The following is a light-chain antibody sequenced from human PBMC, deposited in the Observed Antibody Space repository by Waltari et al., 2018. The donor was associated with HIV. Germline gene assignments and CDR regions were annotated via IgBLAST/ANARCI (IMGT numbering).Light chain of an antibody. CDR3: QSYDRSLSGGV. V-gene: IGLV1-40*01. Sequence: QSVLTQPPSVSGAPGQTVTISCTGSRSNIGAGYDIHWYQHLPGRAPKLLIYGNTNRPSRVPDRFSGSPSGTSASLVITGLQAEDEADYYCQSYDRSLSGGVFGGGTRLTVL. CDR2: GNT. J-gene: IGLJ7*01. CDR1: RSNIGAGYD.